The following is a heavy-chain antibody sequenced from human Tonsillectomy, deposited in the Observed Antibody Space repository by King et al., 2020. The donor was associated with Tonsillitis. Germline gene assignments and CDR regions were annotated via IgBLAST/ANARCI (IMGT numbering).Heavy chain of an antibody. CDR1: GYSFTGYY. Sequence: VQLVESGAEVKKPGASVKVSCKASGYSFTGYYMHWVRQAPGQGLEWMGWINPNSGGTKYAQKFQGRVTMTRDTSISTAYMELNRLRSDDTAVYYCAITMIRGVIITSWLDPWGQGTLVTVSS. D-gene: IGHD3-10*01. CDR2: INPNSGGT. CDR3: AITMIRGVIITSWLDP. J-gene: IGHJ5*02. V-gene: IGHV1-2*02.